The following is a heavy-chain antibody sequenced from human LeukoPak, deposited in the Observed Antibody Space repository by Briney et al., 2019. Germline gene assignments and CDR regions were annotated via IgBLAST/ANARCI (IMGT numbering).Heavy chain of an antibody. CDR3: ARERGSSWYGMRDAFDI. J-gene: IGHJ3*02. CDR1: GGSFSGYY. CDR2: IYYSGST. Sequence: SETLSLTCAVYGGSFSGYYWSWIRQPPGKGLEWIGYIYYSGSTNYNPSLKSRVTISVDTSKNQFSLKLSSVTAADTAVYYCARERGSSWYGMRDAFDIWGQGTMVTVSS. D-gene: IGHD6-13*01. V-gene: IGHV4-59*01.